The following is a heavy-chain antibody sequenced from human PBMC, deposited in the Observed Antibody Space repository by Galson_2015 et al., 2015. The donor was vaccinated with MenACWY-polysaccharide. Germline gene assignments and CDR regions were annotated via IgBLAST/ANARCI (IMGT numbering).Heavy chain of an antibody. CDR2: IQYDGSKI. J-gene: IGHJ3*02. D-gene: IGHD6-13*01. CDR3: AREGSRIVFHAFDT. Sequence: LRLSCAASGSRFSNSGLHWVRQAPGKGLAWVAVIQYDGSKIVYADSVKGRFTISRDNSKNTLFLEMNSLGAEDTAVYYCAREGSRIVFHAFDTWGQGTMVTVSS. V-gene: IGHV3-33*01. CDR1: GSRFSNSG.